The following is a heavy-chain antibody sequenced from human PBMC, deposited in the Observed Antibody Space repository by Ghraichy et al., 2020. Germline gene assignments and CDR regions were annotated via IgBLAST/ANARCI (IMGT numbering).Heavy chain of an antibody. V-gene: IGHV3-21*01. CDR3: ARDGQSYYDFWSGYPRGYFDY. D-gene: IGHD3-3*01. CDR2: ISSSSYI. CDR1: GFTFSSYS. Sequence: LSLTCAASGFTFSSYSMNWVRQAPGKGLEWVSSISSSSYIYYADSVKGRFTISRDNAKNSLYLQMNSLRAEDTAVYYCARDGQSYYDFWSGYPRGYFDYWGQGTLVTVSS. J-gene: IGHJ4*02.